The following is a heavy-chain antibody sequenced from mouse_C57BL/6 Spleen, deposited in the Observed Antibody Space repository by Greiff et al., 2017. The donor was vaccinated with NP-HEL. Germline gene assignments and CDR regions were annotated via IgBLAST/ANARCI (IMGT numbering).Heavy chain of an antibody. D-gene: IGHD3-2*02. CDR1: GYTFTSYW. V-gene: IGHV1-61*01. CDR3: AMLDSSGYGGFAD. Sequence: VQLQQPGAELVRPGSSVKLSCKASGYTFTSYWMDWVKQRPGQGLEWIGNIYPSDSETHYNQKFKDKATLTVDKSSSTAYMQLSSLTSEDSAVYYCAMLDSSGYGGFADWGQGTLVTVSA. CDR2: IYPSDSET. J-gene: IGHJ3*01.